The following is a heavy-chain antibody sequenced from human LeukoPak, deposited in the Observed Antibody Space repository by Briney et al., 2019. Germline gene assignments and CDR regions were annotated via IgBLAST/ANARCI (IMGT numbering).Heavy chain of an antibody. V-gene: IGHV4-34*01. CDR2: INHSGST. CDR3: ARSKCSSTSCHVFPGLYGMDV. CDR1: GGPFSGYY. Sequence: PSETLSLTCAVYGGPFSGYYWSWIRQPPGKGLEWIGEINHSGSTNYNPSLKSRVTISVDTSKNQFSLKLSSVTAADAAVYYCARSKCSSTSCHVFPGLYGMDVWGKGTTVTVSS. D-gene: IGHD2-2*01. J-gene: IGHJ6*04.